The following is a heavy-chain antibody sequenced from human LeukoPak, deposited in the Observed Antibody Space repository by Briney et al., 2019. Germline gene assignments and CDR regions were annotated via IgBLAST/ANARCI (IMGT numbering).Heavy chain of an antibody. CDR2: ISSSSSYI. CDR1: GGSISSSS. V-gene: IGHV3-21*01. CDR3: AREEGSSGYCLDY. Sequence: ETLSLTCTVSGGSISSSSYYWGWIRQPPGKGLEWVSPISSSSSYIYYADSVKGRFTISRDNAKNSLYLQMNSLRAEDTAVYDCAREEGSSGYCLDYWGQGTLVTVSS. J-gene: IGHJ4*02. D-gene: IGHD3-22*01.